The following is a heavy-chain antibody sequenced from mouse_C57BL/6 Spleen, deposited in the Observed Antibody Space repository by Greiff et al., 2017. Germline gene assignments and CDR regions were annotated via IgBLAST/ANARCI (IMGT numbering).Heavy chain of an antibody. Sequence: EVKLQESGGGLVKPGGSLKLSCAASGFTFSDYGMHWVRQAPEKGLEWVAYISSGSSTIYYADTVKGRFTISRDNAKNTLFLQMTSLRSEDTAMYYCARKIYDYDVGYAMDYWGQGTSVTVSS. CDR2: ISSGSSTI. CDR1: GFTFSDYG. D-gene: IGHD2-4*01. J-gene: IGHJ4*01. V-gene: IGHV5-17*01. CDR3: ARKIYDYDVGYAMDY.